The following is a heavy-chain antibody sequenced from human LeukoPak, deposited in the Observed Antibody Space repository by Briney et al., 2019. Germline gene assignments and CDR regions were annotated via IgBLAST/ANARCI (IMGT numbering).Heavy chain of an antibody. CDR1: GGTFSSYA. J-gene: IGHJ4*02. Sequence: SVKVSCKASGGTFSSYAISWVRQAPGQGLEWMGGIIPIFGTANYAQKFQGRVTITADESTSTAYMELSSLRSEDTAVYYCAGQKVLRYFDWLLYPASPIDYCGQGTLVTVSS. CDR3: AGQKVLRYFDWLLYPASPIDY. CDR2: IIPIFGTA. D-gene: IGHD3-9*01. V-gene: IGHV1-69*01.